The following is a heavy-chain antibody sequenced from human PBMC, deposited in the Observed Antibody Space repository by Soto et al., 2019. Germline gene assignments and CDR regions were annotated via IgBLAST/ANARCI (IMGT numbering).Heavy chain of an antibody. CDR2: IKGDGSEI. D-gene: IGHD2-8*01. Sequence: EVQLVESGGGLVQPGGSLRLSCAAAGFTFSRYWMSWVRQAPGKGLELVANIKGDGSEIYYVDSVKGRFTISRDNAKNSLYLQMNSLRVEDTAVYYCASLNMYAWHGAAFDIWGQGTMVTVSS. J-gene: IGHJ3*02. CDR1: GFTFSRYW. CDR3: ASLNMYAWHGAAFDI. V-gene: IGHV3-7*01.